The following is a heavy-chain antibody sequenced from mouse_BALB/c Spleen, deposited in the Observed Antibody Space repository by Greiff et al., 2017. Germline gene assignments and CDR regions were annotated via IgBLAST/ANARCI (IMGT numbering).Heavy chain of an antibody. CDR3: AREGYGNYHDWFAY. Sequence: QVQLQQSGAELARPGASVKMSCKASGYTFTSYTMHWVKQRPGQGLEWIGYINPSSGYTNYNQKFKDKATLTADKSSNTAYMQLSSLTSEDSAVYYCAREGYGNYHDWFAYWGQGTLVTVSA. D-gene: IGHD2-1*01. CDR1: GYTFTSYT. CDR2: INPSSGYT. V-gene: IGHV1-4*01. J-gene: IGHJ3*01.